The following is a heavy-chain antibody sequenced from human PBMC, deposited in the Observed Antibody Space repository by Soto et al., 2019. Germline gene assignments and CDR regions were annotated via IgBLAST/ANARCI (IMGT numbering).Heavy chain of an antibody. CDR1: GGSISSYY. CDR3: ARVLTTVTYYYDYYYMDV. Sequence: QVQLQESGPGLVKPSETLSLTCTVSGGSISSYYWSWIRQPPGKGLEWIGYIYNNGSTKYNPSLEGRVTISIYTSKTQFSLKLSSVTAADTAVYYCARVLTTVTYYYDYYYMDVWGTGTTVTVSS. D-gene: IGHD4-17*01. V-gene: IGHV4-59*01. CDR2: IYNNGST. J-gene: IGHJ6*03.